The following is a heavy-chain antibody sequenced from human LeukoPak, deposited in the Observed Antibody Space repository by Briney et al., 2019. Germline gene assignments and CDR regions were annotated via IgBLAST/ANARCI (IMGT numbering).Heavy chain of an antibody. J-gene: IGHJ4*02. Sequence: PGGPLSLSCAASGFTFSSYAMSWVRQAPGPGLEWVSAIVGWRACTLYADSVKGRFTIYRDISKNTLYLQMNSLRAEDTAVYYCAKDYSPTVWFGELPFGDYYFDYWGQGTLVTVAS. CDR2: IVGWRACT. V-gene: IGHV3-23*01. D-gene: IGHD3-10*01. CDR3: AKDYSPTVWFGELPFGDYYFDY. CDR1: GFTFSSYA.